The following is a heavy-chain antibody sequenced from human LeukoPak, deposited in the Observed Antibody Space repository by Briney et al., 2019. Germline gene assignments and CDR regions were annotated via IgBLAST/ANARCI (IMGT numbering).Heavy chain of an antibody. Sequence: GGSLRLSCAASGFTFSSYSMNWVRQAPGKGLEWVSSISSSSSYIYYADSVKGRFTISRDNAKNSLYLQMNSLRAEDTAVYYCASAGIAAAGAHFDYWGQGTLVTVSS. CDR1: GFTFSSYS. J-gene: IGHJ4*02. D-gene: IGHD6-13*01. CDR2: ISSSSSYI. V-gene: IGHV3-21*01. CDR3: ASAGIAAAGAHFDY.